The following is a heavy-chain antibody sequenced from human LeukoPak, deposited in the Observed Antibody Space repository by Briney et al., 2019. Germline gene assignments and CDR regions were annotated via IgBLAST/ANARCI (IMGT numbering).Heavy chain of an antibody. J-gene: IGHJ5*02. V-gene: IGHV3-48*04. D-gene: IGHD3-10*01. CDR1: GFTFSSYS. CDR3: ARDYYGSGSPMPSGFDP. CDR2: ISSSSSTI. Sequence: GGSLRLSCAASGFTFSSYSMNWVRQAPGKGLEWVSSISSSSSTIYYADSVKGRFTISRDNAKNSLYLQMNSLRAEDTAVYYCARDYYGSGSPMPSGFDPWGQGTLVTVSS.